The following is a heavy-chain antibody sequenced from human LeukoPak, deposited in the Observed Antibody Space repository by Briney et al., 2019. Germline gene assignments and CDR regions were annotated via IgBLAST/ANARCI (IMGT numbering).Heavy chain of an antibody. CDR1: GYSISRVYY. D-gene: IGHD3-10*01. J-gene: IGHJ5*02. CDR3: ARDSGTTGEVKFDP. Sequence: SETLSLTCTVSGYSISRVYYWGWIRQPPGKGLEWIGNIYHSGSTYYNPSLKSRVTISVDTSKNQFSLKLSSVTAADTAVYYCARDSGTTGEVKFDPWGQGTLVTVSS. CDR2: IYHSGST. V-gene: IGHV4-38-2*02.